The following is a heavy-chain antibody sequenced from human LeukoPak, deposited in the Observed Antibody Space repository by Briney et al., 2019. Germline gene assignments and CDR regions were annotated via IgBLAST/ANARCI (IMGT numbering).Heavy chain of an antibody. CDR3: GRPGRPQQHDDGDYNWFDT. V-gene: IGHV1-2*02. CDR2: INTKSGGT. J-gene: IGHJ5*02. Sequence: EASVTVSCKASGYSFNDYYMHWVRQAPGQGLEWMGWINTKSGGTNYAQNLQGRVTMTSEPSISTAYMELSSLISDDTAVYYCGRPGRPQQHDDGDYNWFDTWGQGTLVTVSS. CDR1: GYSFNDYY. D-gene: IGHD4-17*01.